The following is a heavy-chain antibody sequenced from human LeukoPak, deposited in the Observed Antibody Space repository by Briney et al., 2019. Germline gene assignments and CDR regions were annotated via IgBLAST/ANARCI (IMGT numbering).Heavy chain of an antibody. J-gene: IGHJ4*02. CDR1: GFTFSSYG. V-gene: IGHV3-30*03. Sequence: GGSLRLSCAASGFTFSSYGMHWVRQAPGKGLEWVAVISYDGSNKYYADSVKGRFTISRDNAKNTLYLQMNSLRAEDTAVYYCAMGYDYLDYWGQGTLVTVSS. CDR3: AMGYDYLDY. CDR2: ISYDGSNK. D-gene: IGHD5-12*01.